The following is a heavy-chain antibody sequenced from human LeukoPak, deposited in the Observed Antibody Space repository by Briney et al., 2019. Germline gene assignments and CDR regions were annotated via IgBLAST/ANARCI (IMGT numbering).Heavy chain of an antibody. D-gene: IGHD3-10*01. V-gene: IGHV3-23*01. CDR2: ISGSGGST. CDR3: AKDPAPYGDHGELDVDWFDP. Sequence: GGSLRLSCAASGFTFSSYAMSWVRQAPGKGLEWVSAISGSGGSTYYADSVKGRFTISRDNSKNTLYLQMNSLRAEDTAVYYCAKDPAPYGDHGELDVDWFDPWGQGTLVTVSS. CDR1: GFTFSSYA. J-gene: IGHJ5*02.